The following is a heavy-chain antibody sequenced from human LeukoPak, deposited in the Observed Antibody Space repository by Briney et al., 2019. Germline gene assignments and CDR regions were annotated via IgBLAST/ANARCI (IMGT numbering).Heavy chain of an antibody. J-gene: IGHJ4*02. CDR3: AKASVWTMVRVVSYFDE. Sequence: GGSLRLSCAASGFTFSSYAMSWVRQAPGKGLEWVSAISGSGGSTYYADSVKGRVTISRDNSKKTVDLQMHSLRAEDTAVYYCAKASVWTMVRVVSYFDEWGQGIQVTVSS. CDR1: GFTFSSYA. V-gene: IGHV3-23*01. D-gene: IGHD3-10*01. CDR2: ISGSGGST.